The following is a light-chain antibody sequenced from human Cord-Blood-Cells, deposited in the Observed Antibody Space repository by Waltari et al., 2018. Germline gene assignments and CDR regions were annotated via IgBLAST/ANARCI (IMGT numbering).Light chain of an antibody. CDR3: QAWDSSTDYV. CDR2: QDS. J-gene: IGLJ1*01. CDR1: KLGEKY. V-gene: IGLV3-1*01. Sequence: SYELTQPPSVSVSPGHTASITCSGDKLGEKYACWYQQKPGQSPVLVISQDSKRPAGLPERFSGSNSGNTATLTISGTQAMDEADYYCQAWDSSTDYVFGTGTKVTVL.